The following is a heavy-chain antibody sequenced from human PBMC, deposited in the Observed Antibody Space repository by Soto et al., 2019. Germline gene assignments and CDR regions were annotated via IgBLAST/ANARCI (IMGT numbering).Heavy chain of an antibody. V-gene: IGHV1-18*01. Sequence: ASVKVSCKASGYTFTSYGISWVRQAPGQGLEWMGWISAYNGNTNYAQKFQGRVTMTRDTSTSTAYMELRSLRSEDTAVYYCARDGRGRELDYWGQGTLVTVSS. CDR2: ISAYNGNT. CDR3: ARDGRGRELDY. J-gene: IGHJ4*02. CDR1: GYTFTSYG. D-gene: IGHD3-10*01.